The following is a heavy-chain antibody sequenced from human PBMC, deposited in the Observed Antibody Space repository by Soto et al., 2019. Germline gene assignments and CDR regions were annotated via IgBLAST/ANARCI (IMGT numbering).Heavy chain of an antibody. Sequence: GGSLRLSCAASGFTFSSYAMSWVRQAPGKGLEWVSAISGSGGSTYYADSVKGWFTISRDNSKKKLYLKMNSLRAEDTAVYYCAKDRRVSYGYCSGGSCYGYYFDYWGQGTLVTVSS. V-gene: IGHV3-23*01. CDR3: AKDRRVSYGYCSGGSCYGYYFDY. D-gene: IGHD2-15*01. CDR1: GFTFSSYA. J-gene: IGHJ4*02. CDR2: ISGSGGST.